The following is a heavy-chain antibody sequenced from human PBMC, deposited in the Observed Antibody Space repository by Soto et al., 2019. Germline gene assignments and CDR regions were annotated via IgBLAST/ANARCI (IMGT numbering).Heavy chain of an antibody. CDR2: ISGGGSST. V-gene: IGHV3-23*01. CDR1: GFTFSNYA. J-gene: IGHJ4*02. Sequence: GGSLRLSFAASGFTFSNYAMSWVRQAPGKGLEWVSYISGGGSSTYYADSVKGRFTISRDNSKNTIYLQMNSLRAEDTAVYYCAKVPAYDYVWGTYYYFDYWGLGALVTVSS. CDR3: AKVPAYDYVWGTYYYFDY. D-gene: IGHD3-16*01.